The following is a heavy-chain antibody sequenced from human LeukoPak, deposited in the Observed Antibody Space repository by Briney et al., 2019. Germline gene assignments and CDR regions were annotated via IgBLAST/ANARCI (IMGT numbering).Heavy chain of an antibody. CDR3: AKDRGYTDLYYYMDV. D-gene: IGHD5-18*01. J-gene: IGHJ6*03. V-gene: IGHV3-48*01. CDR2: ISSSSSTI. Sequence: QTRGSLRLSCAASGFTFSSYSMLWVRQAPGKGLEWVSYISSSSSTIYYADSVKGRFTISRDNSKNTLYLQMKSLRAEDTAVYYCAKDRGYTDLYYYMDVWGKGTTVTVSS. CDR1: GFTFSSYS.